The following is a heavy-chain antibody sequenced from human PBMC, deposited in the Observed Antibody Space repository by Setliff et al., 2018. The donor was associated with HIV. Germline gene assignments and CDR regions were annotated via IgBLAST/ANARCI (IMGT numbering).Heavy chain of an antibody. CDR1: GFTFSNYA. Sequence: PGGSLRLSCSTSGFTFSNYAMHWVRQAPGKGLEYVSSISTNGDSTSYADSVKGRFTISRDNSKNTLYVQMNSLRAEDTAVYYCARADYGHSSAVGPDFWGQGTLVTVSS. J-gene: IGHJ4*02. CDR3: ARADYGHSSAVGPDF. D-gene: IGHD4-17*01. CDR2: ISTNGDST. V-gene: IGHV3-64*04.